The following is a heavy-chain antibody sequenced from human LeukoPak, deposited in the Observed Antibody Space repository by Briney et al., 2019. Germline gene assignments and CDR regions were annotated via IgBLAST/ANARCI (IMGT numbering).Heavy chain of an antibody. V-gene: IGHV1-69*01. CDR3: ARGPHTSSWYKHAFDI. CDR2: IIPIFGTA. J-gene: IGHJ3*02. D-gene: IGHD6-13*01. CDR1: GGTFSSYA. Sequence: SVKVSCKASGGTFSSYAISWVRQAPGQGLEWMGGIIPIFGTANYAQKFQGRVTITADESTRTAHMELSSLRSDDTAVYYCARGPHTSSWYKHAFDIWAQGTMVTVSS.